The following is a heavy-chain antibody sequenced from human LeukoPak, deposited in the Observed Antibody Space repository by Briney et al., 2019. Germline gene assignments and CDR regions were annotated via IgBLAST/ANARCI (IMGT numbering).Heavy chain of an antibody. Sequence: GGSLRLSCAASGFTFSSYWMHWVRQAPGKGLVWVSRINGDGSGTTYADSVKGRFTISRDNAKNTLYPQMNSLRAEDTAVYYCARDLDGSGDYHWFDPWGQGTLVTVSS. CDR3: ARDLDGSGDYHWFDP. CDR2: INGDGSGT. D-gene: IGHD3-10*01. J-gene: IGHJ5*02. CDR1: GFTFSSYW. V-gene: IGHV3-74*01.